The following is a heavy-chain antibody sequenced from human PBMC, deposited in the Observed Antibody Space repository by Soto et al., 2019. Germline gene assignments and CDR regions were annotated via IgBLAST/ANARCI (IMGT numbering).Heavy chain of an antibody. CDR1: GGSFSSSYY. Sequence: SETLSLTCAVSGGSFSSSYYWGWPRQPPGKGLEWLGNIYYSGHTYYNPSLKSRFAMSVDTSKNQFSLTLTSVTAADTAVYYWARYFLRGRFFDSWGQGALVTVSS. CDR2: IYYSGHT. J-gene: IGHJ4*02. V-gene: IGHV4-39*01. D-gene: IGHD3-10*01. CDR3: ARYFLRGRFFDS.